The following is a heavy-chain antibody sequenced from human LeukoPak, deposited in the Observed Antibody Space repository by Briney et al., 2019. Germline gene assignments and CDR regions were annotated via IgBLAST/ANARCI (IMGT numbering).Heavy chain of an antibody. CDR3: ARDRAYYYDSSGYWYFDY. Sequence: ASVKVPCKASGYTFTSYGISWVRQAPGQRLEWMGWINAGNGNTKYSQKFQGRVTITRDTSASTAYMELSSLRSEDTAVYYCARDRAYYYDSSGYWYFDYWGQGTLVTVSS. D-gene: IGHD3-22*01. J-gene: IGHJ4*02. V-gene: IGHV1-3*01. CDR1: GYTFTSYG. CDR2: INAGNGNT.